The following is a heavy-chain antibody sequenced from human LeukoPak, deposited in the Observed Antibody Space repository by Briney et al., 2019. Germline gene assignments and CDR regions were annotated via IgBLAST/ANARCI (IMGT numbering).Heavy chain of an antibody. D-gene: IGHD1-1*01. J-gene: IGHJ4*02. CDR1: EFTFSSYA. CDR3: ARGRSWNDVDY. Sequence: GGSLRLSCAASEFTFSSYAMHWVRQAPGKGLEWVAVISYDGRNKYYADSVKGRFTISRDNSKNTLYLQMNSLRAEDTAVYYCARGRSWNDVDYWGQGTLVTVSS. CDR2: ISYDGRNK. V-gene: IGHV3-30*04.